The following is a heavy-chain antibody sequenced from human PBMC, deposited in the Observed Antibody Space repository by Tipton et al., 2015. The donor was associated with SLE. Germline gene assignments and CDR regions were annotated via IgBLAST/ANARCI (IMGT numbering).Heavy chain of an antibody. CDR2: ISWNSGST. CDR3: ARAGYEILTGYAPFDY. D-gene: IGHD3-9*01. J-gene: IGHJ4*02. Sequence: QLVQSGGGLVQPGGSLRLSCAASGFRFDDYAMHWVRQAPGKGLEWVSGISWNSGSTGYADSVKGRFTISRDNAKNSLYLQMNSLKIEDTALYYCARAGYEILTGYAPFDYWGQGTLVTVSS. V-gene: IGHV3-9*01. CDR1: GFRFDDYA.